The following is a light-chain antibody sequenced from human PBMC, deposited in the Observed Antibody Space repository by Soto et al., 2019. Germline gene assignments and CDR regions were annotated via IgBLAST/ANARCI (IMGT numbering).Light chain of an antibody. CDR1: QGISNN. Sequence: DLPMTQSPSSLSASVGDRVTITCRASQGISNNLAWYQQKPGKVPHLLIYVASTLQSGVPSRFSGSGSGTDFTLTISSLQPEDAATYYCQNYDSAPFTFGPGTKVDLK. CDR2: VAS. J-gene: IGKJ3*01. CDR3: QNYDSAPFT. V-gene: IGKV1-27*01.